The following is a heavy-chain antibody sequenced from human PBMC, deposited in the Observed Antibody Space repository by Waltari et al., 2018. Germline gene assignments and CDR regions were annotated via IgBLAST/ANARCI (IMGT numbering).Heavy chain of an antibody. CDR1: GFTFSSYA. CDR3: ERDPRRSGSGGNPDAFDI. J-gene: IGHJ3*02. CDR2: ISSNGGST. V-gene: IGHV3-64*01. Sequence: EVQLVESGGGLVQPGGSLRLSCAASGFTFSSYAMHWVRQAPGTELEYVSAISSNGGSTYYANSVKGRFTISRDKSKNTLYLQMGSLRAEDMAVYYCERDPRRSGSGGNPDAFDIWGQGTMVTVSS. D-gene: IGHD2-15*01.